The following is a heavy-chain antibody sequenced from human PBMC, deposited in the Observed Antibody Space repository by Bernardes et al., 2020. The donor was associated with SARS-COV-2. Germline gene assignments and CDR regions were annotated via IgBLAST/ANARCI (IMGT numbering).Heavy chain of an antibody. Sequence: SVKVSCKASGYTFTDYYIHWVRQAPGQGPEWMGWIFPTSGATKYAQKFQGRITMTRDTSISTAYMDLSSLNSDDTADYYCASVTYSSGSDFDYWGQGTRVTVSS. CDR1: GYTFTDYY. CDR2: IFPTSGAT. CDR3: ASVTYSSGSDFDY. J-gene: IGHJ4*02. D-gene: IGHD6-19*01. V-gene: IGHV1-2*02.